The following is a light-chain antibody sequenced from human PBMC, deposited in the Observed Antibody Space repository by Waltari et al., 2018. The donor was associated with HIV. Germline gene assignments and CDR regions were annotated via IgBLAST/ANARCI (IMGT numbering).Light chain of an antibody. Sequence: IVLPQPPRTLSLSPGERTTLSCRASQTVSANYLAWYQQKPGQTPTLLIYDASTRATGIPDRFTGSGSGTDFTLTISRLEPEDFALYYCQQYGSSPRTFGQGTKVEVK. CDR2: DAS. J-gene: IGKJ1*01. CDR1: QTVSANY. V-gene: IGKV3-20*01. CDR3: QQYGSSPRT.